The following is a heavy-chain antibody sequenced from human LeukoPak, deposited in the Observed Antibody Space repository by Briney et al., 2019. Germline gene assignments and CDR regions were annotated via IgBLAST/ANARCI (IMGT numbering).Heavy chain of an antibody. CDR3: ARDMSSSWTPWYYMDV. CDR1: GFSFSTYT. V-gene: IGHV3-23*01. Sequence: PGGSLRLSCAASGFSFSTYTMGWVRQAPGKGLEWVSSISGGGDTTYYADSVKGRFTISRDNSKNTVYLQMNSLRAEDTAVYYCARDMSSSWTPWYYMDVWGKGTTVTVSS. D-gene: IGHD6-13*01. J-gene: IGHJ6*03. CDR2: ISGGGDTT.